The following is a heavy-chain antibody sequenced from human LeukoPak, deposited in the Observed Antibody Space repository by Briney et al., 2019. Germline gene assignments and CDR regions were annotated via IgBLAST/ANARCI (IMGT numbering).Heavy chain of an antibody. V-gene: IGHV4-59*01. CDR3: ARVGSSGWYWPYYFDY. Sequence: SETLSLTCTVSGGSISSYYWSWIRQPPGKGLEGIGYIYYSGSTNYNPSLKSRVTISVDTPKNQFSLKLSSVTAADTAVHYCARVGSSGWYWPYYFDYWGQGTLVTVSS. CDR2: IYYSGST. D-gene: IGHD6-19*01. CDR1: GGSISSYY. J-gene: IGHJ4*02.